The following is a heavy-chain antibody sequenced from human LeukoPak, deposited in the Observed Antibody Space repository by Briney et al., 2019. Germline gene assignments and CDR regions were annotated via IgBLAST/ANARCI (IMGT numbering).Heavy chain of an antibody. CDR2: INPNSGGT. Sequence: ASVKVSCKASGYTFTGYYMHWVRQAPGQGLEWMGWINPNSGGTNYAQKFQGWVTMTRDTSISTAYMELSRLGSDDTAVYYCARATRITMVRGVSSGGMDVWGKGTTVTVSS. CDR1: GYTFTGYY. V-gene: IGHV1-2*04. J-gene: IGHJ6*04. CDR3: ARATRITMVRGVSSGGMDV. D-gene: IGHD3-10*01.